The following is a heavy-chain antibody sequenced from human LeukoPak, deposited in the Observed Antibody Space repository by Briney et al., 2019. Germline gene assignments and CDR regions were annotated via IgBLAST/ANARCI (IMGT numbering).Heavy chain of an antibody. CDR2: ISAYNGNT. Sequence: GASVKVFCKASGYTFTSYGISWVRQAPGQGLEWMGWISAYNGNTNYAQKLQGRVTMTTDTSTSTAYMELRSLRSDDTAVYYCASSVAAPVVYYYYYGMDVWGQGTTVTVSS. CDR1: GYTFTSYG. V-gene: IGHV1-18*01. J-gene: IGHJ6*02. D-gene: IGHD6-19*01. CDR3: ASSVAAPVVYYYYYGMDV.